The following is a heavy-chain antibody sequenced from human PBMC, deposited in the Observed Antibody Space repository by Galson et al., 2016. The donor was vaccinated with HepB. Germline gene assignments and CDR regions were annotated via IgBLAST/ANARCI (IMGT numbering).Heavy chain of an antibody. CDR2: LYYNGDK. D-gene: IGHD7-27*01. CDR1: GFSLDTDTVA. Sequence: PALVKPTQTLTLTCTFSGFSLDTDTVAVGWIRRPPGKALEWLTLLYYNGDKRYNPSLRNRITITGDASKNQVLLTMTNLDPLDTATYYCAHSKRLGVFTLFDSWGQGSLVTVSS. CDR3: AHSKRLGVFTLFDS. J-gene: IGHJ4*02. V-gene: IGHV2-5*01.